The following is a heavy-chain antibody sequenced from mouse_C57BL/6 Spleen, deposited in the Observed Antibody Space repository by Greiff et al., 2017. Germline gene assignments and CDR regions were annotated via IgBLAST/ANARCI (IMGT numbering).Heavy chain of an antibody. Sequence: QVHLKQPGAELVKPGASVKMSCKASGYTFTSYWITWVKQRPGQGLEWIGDIYPGSGSTNYNEKFKSKATLTVDTSSSTAYMQLSSLTSEDSAVYYCARDGYYGSALNYYAMDYWGQGTSVTVSS. CDR1: GYTFTSYW. J-gene: IGHJ4*01. D-gene: IGHD1-1*01. CDR3: ARDGYYGSALNYYAMDY. CDR2: IYPGSGST. V-gene: IGHV1-55*01.